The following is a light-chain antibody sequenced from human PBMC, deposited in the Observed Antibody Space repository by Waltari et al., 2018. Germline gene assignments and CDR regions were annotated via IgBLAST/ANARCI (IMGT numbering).Light chain of an antibody. CDR2: DAS. Sequence: DIQMTQSPSSLSASVGDSVTITCQASQDISNYLNWYQQKPGKAPKLLIYDASNLETGVPSRFSGSGSGTDFTFTISSLQPEDIATYYCQQYDTLPPRTFGQGTKVEIK. CDR3: QQYDTLPPRT. V-gene: IGKV1-33*01. J-gene: IGKJ1*01. CDR1: QDISNY.